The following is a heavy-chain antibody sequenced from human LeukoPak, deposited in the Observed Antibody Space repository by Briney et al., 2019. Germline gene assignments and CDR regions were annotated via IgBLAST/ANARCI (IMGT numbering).Heavy chain of an antibody. D-gene: IGHD2-21*01. CDR1: GFSFSNSW. J-gene: IGHJ4*02. CDR2: INTDGKTT. Sequence: PGGSLRLSCAASGFSFSNSWMHWVRQVPGKGLVWVSRINTDGKTTTYADSVKGRFTISRDNAKNSLYLQMNSLRAEDTAVYYCARGLCGGDCYDYWGQGTLVTVSS. V-gene: IGHV3-74*03. CDR3: ARGLCGGDCYDY.